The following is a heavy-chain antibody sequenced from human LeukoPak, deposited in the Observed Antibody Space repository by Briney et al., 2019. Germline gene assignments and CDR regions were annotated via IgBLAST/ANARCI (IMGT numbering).Heavy chain of an antibody. J-gene: IGHJ4*02. Sequence: GGSLRLSCAASGFTFSSYWMHWVRQAPGKGLVWVSRINSDGSSTSYADSVKGRFTISRDNSKNTLYLQMSSLRADDTAVYYCAKGFTSGWSGFSAFDYWGQGTLVTVSS. CDR3: AKGFTSGWSGFSAFDY. D-gene: IGHD6-19*01. CDR2: INSDGSST. V-gene: IGHV3-74*01. CDR1: GFTFSSYW.